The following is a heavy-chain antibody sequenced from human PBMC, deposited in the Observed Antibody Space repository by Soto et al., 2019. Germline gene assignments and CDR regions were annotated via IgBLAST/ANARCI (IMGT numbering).Heavy chain of an antibody. CDR2: INHSGST. CDR1: GGSFSGYY. D-gene: IGHD6-19*01. J-gene: IGHJ3*02. V-gene: IGHV4-34*01. Sequence: PSETLSLACAVYGGSFSGYYWSWIRQPPGKGLEWIGEINHSGSTNYNPSLKSRVTISVDTSKNQFSLKLSSVTAADTAVYYCARTPRYSSGWYLNDAFDIWGQATMVSVSS. CDR3: ARTPRYSSGWYLNDAFDI.